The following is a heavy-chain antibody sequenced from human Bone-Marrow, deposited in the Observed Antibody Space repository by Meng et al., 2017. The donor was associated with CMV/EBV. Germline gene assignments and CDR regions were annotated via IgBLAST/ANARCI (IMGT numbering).Heavy chain of an antibody. V-gene: IGHV1-69*05. J-gene: IGHJ6*02. CDR3: ARSGGIPYYYDNSGWMDV. Sequence: SVKVSCKVSGVTLSSYAFNWVRQAPGQGLEWMGGIISMFGPAKYAQKFQGRVTISTDESTSTVYMERSSLRSEDTAVYYCARSGGIPYYYDNSGWMDVWGQGTTVTVSS. CDR1: GVTLSSYA. D-gene: IGHD3-22*01. CDR2: IISMFGPA.